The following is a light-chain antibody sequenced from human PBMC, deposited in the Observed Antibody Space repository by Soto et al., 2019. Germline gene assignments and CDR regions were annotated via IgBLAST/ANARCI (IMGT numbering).Light chain of an antibody. CDR2: VAS. CDR3: RQYNNWPQT. Sequence: VLTHSPCTLSLSPLERATLSFMSSQSISSTYLSWYQQKPGQAPRLLIYVASTRATGIPARFSGSGSGTEFTLTISSLQSEDFAVYYCRQYNNWPQTFGQGTKVDIK. J-gene: IGKJ1*01. CDR1: QSISSTY. V-gene: IGKV3-15*01.